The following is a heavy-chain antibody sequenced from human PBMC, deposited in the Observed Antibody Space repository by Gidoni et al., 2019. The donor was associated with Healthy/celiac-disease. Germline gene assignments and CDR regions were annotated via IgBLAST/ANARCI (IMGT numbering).Heavy chain of an antibody. Sequence: QVQLVESGGGVVQPGRSLRPSCAASGFPFSSYGMHWVRQAPGKGLEWVAVIWYDGSNKYYADSVKGRFTISRDNSKNTLYLQMNSLRAEDTAVYYCARSHYGATYYFDYWGQGTLVTVSS. J-gene: IGHJ4*02. CDR3: ARSHYGATYYFDY. D-gene: IGHD4-17*01. CDR1: GFPFSSYG. CDR2: IWYDGSNK. V-gene: IGHV3-33*01.